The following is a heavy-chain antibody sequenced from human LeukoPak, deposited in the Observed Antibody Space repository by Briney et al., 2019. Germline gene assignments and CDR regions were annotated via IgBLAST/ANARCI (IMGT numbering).Heavy chain of an antibody. CDR1: GGSIRSTNW. V-gene: IGHV4/OR15-8*02. CDR3: SRESGAFCPFGY. D-gene: IGHD1-26*01. Sequence: PSETLSLTCGVSGGSIRSTNWWSWVRQPPGQGLEWIGEISLSGQTNFNPSLNGRVTMSLDESRNQLSLKLTSVTAADTAIYYWSRESGAFCPFGYWGEGTLVIVPP. J-gene: IGHJ4*02. CDR2: ISLSGQT.